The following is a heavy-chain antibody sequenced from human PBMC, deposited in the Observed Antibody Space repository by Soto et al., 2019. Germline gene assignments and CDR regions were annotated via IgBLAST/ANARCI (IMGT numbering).Heavy chain of an antibody. V-gene: IGHV3-30*18. CDR2: ISDDGTNK. Sequence: QVKLVQSGGGEVQPGRSLRLYCAASGFTFSTYGMHWVRQAPGKGLEWVALISDDGTNKYYGDSVKGRFTISRDNSKNTVYLQMNSLRAEDTAVYYCAKQFGTGWYYFDHWGQGTLVTVSS. J-gene: IGHJ4*02. CDR3: AKQFGTGWYYFDH. D-gene: IGHD6-19*01. CDR1: GFTFSTYG.